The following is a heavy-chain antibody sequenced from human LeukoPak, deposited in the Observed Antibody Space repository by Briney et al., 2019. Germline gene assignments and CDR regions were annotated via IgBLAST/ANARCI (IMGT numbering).Heavy chain of an antibody. D-gene: IGHD5-24*01. Sequence: GGSLRLSCAASGFTSTNTWMTWGRQAPGKGLEWVGRIKSSSDGGTTDYAAPVKGRFTIYRDDSKTTLYLQINSLNTEATAVYFCTTPLRWVQSPFNYWGQGTLVTVSS. V-gene: IGHV3-15*01. CDR3: TTPLRWVQSPFNY. J-gene: IGHJ4*02. CDR1: GFTSTNTW. CDR2: IKSSSDGGTT.